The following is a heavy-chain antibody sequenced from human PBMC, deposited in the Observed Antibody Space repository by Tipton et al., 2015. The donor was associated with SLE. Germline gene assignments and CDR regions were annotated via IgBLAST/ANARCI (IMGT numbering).Heavy chain of an antibody. CDR1: GGSFNTYY. J-gene: IGHJ3*01. CDR2: INHSGIT. D-gene: IGHD1-26*01. V-gene: IGHV4-34*01. CDR3: ARVTVGASDAFDV. Sequence: GLVKPSETLSVTCAVSGGSFNTYYWSWIRQPPGKGLEWIGEINHSGITNYNSSLKSRVTISVDTSKNQFSLKLTSLTTADTAVYYCARVTVGASDAFDVWGQGTMVSVSS.